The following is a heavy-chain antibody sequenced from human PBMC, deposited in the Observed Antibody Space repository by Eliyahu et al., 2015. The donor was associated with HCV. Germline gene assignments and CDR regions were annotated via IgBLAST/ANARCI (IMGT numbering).Heavy chain of an antibody. CDR1: GFTFSSYS. CDR2: ISSSSSYI. D-gene: IGHD4-17*01. J-gene: IGHJ4*02. V-gene: IGHV3-21*01. Sequence: EVQLVESGGGLVKPGGSLRLSCAASGFTFSSYSMNWVRQAPGKGLEWVSSISSSSSYIYYADSVKGRFTISRDNAKNSLYLQMNSLRAEDTAVYYCARDSDGDFAFDYWGQGTLVTVSS. CDR3: ARDSDGDFAFDY.